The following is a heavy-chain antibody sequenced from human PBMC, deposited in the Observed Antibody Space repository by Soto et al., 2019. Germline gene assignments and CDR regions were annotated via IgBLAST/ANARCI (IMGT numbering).Heavy chain of an antibody. CDR3: ASSPPENGILYSTALFDY. Sequence: QVQLVQSWAEVKKPGSSVKVSCKASGCTFSSYAISWVRQAPGQGLEWMGGIIPIFGTANYAQKFQGRVTITADESTCTAYMELSRLRSEDTAVYYCASSPPENGILYSTALFDYWGQGPLVTVSS. D-gene: IGHD2-8*01. J-gene: IGHJ4*02. CDR2: IIPIFGTA. CDR1: GCTFSSYA. V-gene: IGHV1-69*01.